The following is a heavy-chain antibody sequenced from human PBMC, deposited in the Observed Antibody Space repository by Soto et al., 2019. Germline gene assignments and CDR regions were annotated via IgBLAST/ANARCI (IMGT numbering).Heavy chain of an antibody. V-gene: IGHV1-69*12. J-gene: IGHJ2*01. Sequence: QVQLVQSGAEVKKPGSSVTVTCKASGGTLSSYTISWVRQAPGQGLEWMGGIIPIFGTANYAQKFQGRVTITADESTSTAYMELSSLRSEDTAVYYCARGNHRWLQLWYFDLWGRGTLVPVSS. CDR3: ARGNHRWLQLWYFDL. CDR2: IIPIFGTA. D-gene: IGHD5-12*01. CDR1: GGTLSSYT.